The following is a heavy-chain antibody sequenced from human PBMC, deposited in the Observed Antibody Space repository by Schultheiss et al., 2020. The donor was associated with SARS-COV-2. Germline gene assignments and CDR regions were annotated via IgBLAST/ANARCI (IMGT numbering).Heavy chain of an antibody. CDR1: GFTFSSYE. CDR3: ARGVGTDGKADY. D-gene: IGHD4-23*01. CDR2: IWYDGSHK. Sequence: GESLKISCAASGFTFSSYEMNWVRQAPGKGLEWVAVIWYDGSHKYYADSVKGRFTVSRDNSKNTLFLQMNSLRAEDTAVYYCARGVGTDGKADYWGQGTLVTVSS. J-gene: IGHJ4*02. V-gene: IGHV3-33*08.